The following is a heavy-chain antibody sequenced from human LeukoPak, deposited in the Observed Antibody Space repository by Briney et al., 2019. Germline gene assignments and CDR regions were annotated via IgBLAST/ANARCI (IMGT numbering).Heavy chain of an antibody. CDR2: MNPNSGNT. D-gene: IGHD3-16*01. CDR1: GYTFTSYD. Sequence: ASVKVSCEASGYTFTSYDINWVRQATGQGLEWMGWMNPNSGNTGYAQKFQGRATMTRNTSISTAYMELSSLRSEDTAVYYCARGKRVTSLYYFDYWGQGTLVTVSS. CDR3: ARGKRVTSLYYFDY. V-gene: IGHV1-8*01. J-gene: IGHJ4*02.